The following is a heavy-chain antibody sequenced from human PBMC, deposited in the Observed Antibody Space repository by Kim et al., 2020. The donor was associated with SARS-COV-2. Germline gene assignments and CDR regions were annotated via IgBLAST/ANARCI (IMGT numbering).Heavy chain of an antibody. D-gene: IGHD1-1*01. Sequence: GGSLRLSCEASGFIFSSYAMSWVRQAPGKGLEWVSLISGDGGKIVYADSVKGRFTISRDNSKNTVFLQMSSLRAEDTALYYCMTRSNLEVFWGQGTLVTVSS. CDR2: ISGDGGKI. CDR1: GFIFSSYA. CDR3: MTRSNLEVF. J-gene: IGHJ1*01. V-gene: IGHV3-23*01.